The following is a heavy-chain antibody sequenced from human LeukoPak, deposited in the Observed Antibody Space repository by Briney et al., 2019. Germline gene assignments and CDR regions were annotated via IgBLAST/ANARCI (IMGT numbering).Heavy chain of an antibody. CDR1: GGSISPYY. Sequence: SQTLSLTCTVSGGSISPYYWSWIRRPPGKGLEFIGYIYYSGSTNYNPSLKSRVTISVDTSKNHFSLKLSSVTAADTAVYYCARVIAAAGSHADYWGQGTLVTVSS. J-gene: IGHJ4*02. V-gene: IGHV4-59*01. CDR3: ARVIAAAGSHADY. D-gene: IGHD6-13*01. CDR2: IYYSGST.